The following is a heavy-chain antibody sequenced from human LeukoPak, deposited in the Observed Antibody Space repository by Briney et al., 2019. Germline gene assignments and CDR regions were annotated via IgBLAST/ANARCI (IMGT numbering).Heavy chain of an antibody. CDR2: INHSGST. Sequence: SETLSLTCAVYGGSFSGYYWSWIRQPPGKGLEWIGEINHSGSTTYNPSLKSRVTISVDTSKNQFSLKLSSVTAADTAVYYYARGHWFGESPPFDYWGQRTLVTVSS. CDR1: GGSFSGYY. CDR3: ARGHWFGESPPFDY. J-gene: IGHJ4*02. D-gene: IGHD3-10*01. V-gene: IGHV4-34*01.